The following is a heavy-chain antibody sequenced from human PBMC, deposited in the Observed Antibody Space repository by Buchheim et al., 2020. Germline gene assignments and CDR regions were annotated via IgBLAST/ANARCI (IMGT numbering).Heavy chain of an antibody. D-gene: IGHD1-7*01. CDR2: ISYDGSNK. CDR1: GFTFSSYG. V-gene: IGHV3-30*18. J-gene: IGHJ4*02. CDR3: AKLELELLGPTIP. Sequence: QVQLVESGGGVVQPGRSLRLSCAASGFTFSSYGMHWVRQAPGKGLEWVAGISYDGSNKYYADSVKGRFTISRDNSKKSLYLQMNSLRAEDTAVYYCAKLELELLGPTIPWGQGTL.